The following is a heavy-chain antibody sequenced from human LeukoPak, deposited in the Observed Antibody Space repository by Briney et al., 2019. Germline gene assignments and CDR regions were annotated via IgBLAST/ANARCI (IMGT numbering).Heavy chain of an antibody. D-gene: IGHD3-9*01. CDR3: AREGLRYFDWLLSD. J-gene: IGHJ4*02. CDR1: GGFISTHF. V-gene: IGHV4-59*11. CDR2: VHYSGNT. Sequence: SETLSLTCSISGGFISTHFWTWVRQPPGKGLEWIGNVHYSGNTKYRPSLKSRVTMSVDTSKNQFSLKLSSVTAADTAVYYCAREGLRYFDWLLSDWGQGTLVTVSS.